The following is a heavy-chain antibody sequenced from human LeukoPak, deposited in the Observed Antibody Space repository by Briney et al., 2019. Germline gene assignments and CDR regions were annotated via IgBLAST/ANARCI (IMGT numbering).Heavy chain of an antibody. J-gene: IGHJ3*02. CDR3: ARHRDYVPDI. Sequence: GESLKISCKGSGYIFTSYWICWVGQMPGKRLEWMGIIYTRDSGTRYSPSFQGHVTISAAKSIRPAYLQWNSLKASDTAMYYCARHRDYVPDIWGQGTMVTVSS. D-gene: IGHD3-16*01. CDR2: IYTRDSGT. CDR1: GYIFTSYW. V-gene: IGHV5-51*01.